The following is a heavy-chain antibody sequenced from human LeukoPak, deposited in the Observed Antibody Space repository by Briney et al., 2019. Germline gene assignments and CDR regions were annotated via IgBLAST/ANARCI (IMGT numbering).Heavy chain of an antibody. J-gene: IGHJ6*02. CDR1: GGSISSGGYS. Sequence: SQTLSLTCVVSGGSISSGGYSWSWIRQPPGKGLEWIGYIYHSGSTYYNPSLKSRVTISVDRSKNQFSLKLSSVTAADTAVYYCARSSYYYGMDVWGQGTTVTVSS. CDR3: ARSSYYYGMDV. CDR2: IYHSGST. V-gene: IGHV4-30-2*01.